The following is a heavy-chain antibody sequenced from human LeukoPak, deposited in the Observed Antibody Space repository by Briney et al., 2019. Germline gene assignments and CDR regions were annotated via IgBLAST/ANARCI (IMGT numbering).Heavy chain of an antibody. V-gene: IGHV3-48*03. D-gene: IGHD6-19*01. CDR1: GFTFSSYE. CDR3: ARLALSGWWGGLDY. J-gene: IGHJ4*02. CDR2: ISSSGSTI. Sequence: GGSLRLSCAASGFTFSSYEMNWVRQAPGKGLEWVSYISSSGSTIYYADSVKGRFTISRDNAKNSLYLQMNSLRAEDTAVYYCARLALSGWWGGLDYWGQGTLVTVSS.